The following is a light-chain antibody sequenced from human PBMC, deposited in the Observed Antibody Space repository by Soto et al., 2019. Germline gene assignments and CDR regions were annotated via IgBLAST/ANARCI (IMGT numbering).Light chain of an antibody. CDR1: SSDVGGYNY. Sequence: QSVLTQPASVSGSTGQSITISCTGTSSDVGGYNYVSWYQQHPGKAPKLMIYAVTDRPSGVSSRFSGSKSGNTASLTISGLQAEDEADYYCSSYTRSSTLFGTATKLTVL. CDR3: SSYTRSSTL. V-gene: IGLV2-14*01. CDR2: AVT. J-gene: IGLJ1*01.